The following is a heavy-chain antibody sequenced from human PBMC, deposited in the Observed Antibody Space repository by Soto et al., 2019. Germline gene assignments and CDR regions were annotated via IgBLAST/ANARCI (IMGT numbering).Heavy chain of an antibody. CDR3: ARGTRLRYFDWSKPASDMDV. CDR2: IIPIFGTA. V-gene: IGHV1-69*13. D-gene: IGHD3-9*01. Sequence: SVKVSCKASGGTFSSYAISWVRQAPGQGLEWMGGIIPIFGTANYAQKFQGRVTITADESTSTAYMELSSLRSEDTAVYYCARGTRLRYFDWSKPASDMDVWGQGTTVTVSS. J-gene: IGHJ6*02. CDR1: GGTFSSYA.